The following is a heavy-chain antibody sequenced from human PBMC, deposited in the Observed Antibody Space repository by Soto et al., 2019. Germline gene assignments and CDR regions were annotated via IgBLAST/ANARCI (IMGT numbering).Heavy chain of an antibody. CDR1: GFTVSTYG. D-gene: IGHD2-8*02. Sequence: QVQLVESGGGVVQPGRSLRLSCAVSGFTVSTYGMHWVRQAPGKGLEWVAVISRDGGTRYYADSVEGRFTISRDNYRNTLSLEMNSLRGDDMAVYYCTGEVASGYWGQGTLVTVSS. CDR3: TGEVASGY. CDR2: ISRDGGTR. V-gene: IGHV3-30*03. J-gene: IGHJ4*02.